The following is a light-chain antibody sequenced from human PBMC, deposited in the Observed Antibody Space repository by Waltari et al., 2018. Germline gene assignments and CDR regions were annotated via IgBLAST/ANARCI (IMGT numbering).Light chain of an antibody. Sequence: DIQMTQSPSTLSASVGDRVTITCRASQSIVGWSAWYQQKPGKAPNLLIYKASNLESGVPSRFSGSGSGTEFTLTISSLQPDDFATYYCQQYKSYSRTFGQGTKVEIK. V-gene: IGKV1-5*03. CDR3: QQYKSYSRT. CDR2: KAS. CDR1: QSIVGW. J-gene: IGKJ1*01.